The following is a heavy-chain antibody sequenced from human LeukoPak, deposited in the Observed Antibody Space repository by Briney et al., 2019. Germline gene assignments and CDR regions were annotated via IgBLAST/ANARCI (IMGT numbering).Heavy chain of an antibody. CDR1: GLTFSGYW. J-gene: IGHJ4*02. D-gene: IGHD2-2*01. V-gene: IGHV3-7*04. CDR2: VNPDGNEK. CDR3: ARGQYQLL. Sequence: GGSLRLSCVASGLTFSGYWMTWVRQAPGKGLEWVAKVNPDGNEKYYVDSVRGRFTISKDSPKNSVYLQMDSLKAEDTAVYYCARGQYQLLWGKGALIIVSS.